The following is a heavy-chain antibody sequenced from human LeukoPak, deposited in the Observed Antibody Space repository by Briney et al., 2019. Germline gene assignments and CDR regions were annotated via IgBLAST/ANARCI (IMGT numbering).Heavy chain of an antibody. Sequence: GASVNVSCTASGYTFTSYGISWVRQAPGQGLEWMGWISAYNGNTNYAQKLQGRVTMTTDTSTSTAYMELRSLRSDDTAVYYCARVIMVRGVPDAFDIWGQGTMVTVSS. CDR3: ARVIMVRGVPDAFDI. CDR1: GYTFTSYG. V-gene: IGHV1-18*01. CDR2: ISAYNGNT. D-gene: IGHD3-10*01. J-gene: IGHJ3*02.